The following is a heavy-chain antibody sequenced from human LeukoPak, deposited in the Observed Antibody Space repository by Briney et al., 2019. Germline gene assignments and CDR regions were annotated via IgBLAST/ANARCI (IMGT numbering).Heavy chain of an antibody. V-gene: IGHV4-61*02. J-gene: IGHJ3*02. CDR3: ARGGLDGDATGGAFDI. Sequence: SETLSLTCTVSGGSISSGSYYWSWIRQPAGKGLEWIGRIYTSGSTNYNPSLKSRVTISVDTSKNQFSLKLSSVTAADTAVYYCARGGLDGDATGGAFDIWGQGTMVTVSS. D-gene: IGHD4-17*01. CDR1: GGSISSGSYY. CDR2: IYTSGST.